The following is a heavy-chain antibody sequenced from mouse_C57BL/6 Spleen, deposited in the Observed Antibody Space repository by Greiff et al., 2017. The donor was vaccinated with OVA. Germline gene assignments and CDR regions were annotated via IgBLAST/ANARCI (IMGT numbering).Heavy chain of an antibody. J-gene: IGHJ2*01. D-gene: IGHD3-2*02. CDR2: ISDGGSYT. Sequence: EVKVEESGGGLVKPGGSLKLSCAASGFTFSSYAMSWVRQTPEKRLEWVATISDGGSYTYYPDNVKGRFTISRDNAKNNLYLQMSHLKSEDTAMYYCARDPHLSPLDYWGQGTTLTVSS. CDR3: ARDPHLSPLDY. CDR1: GFTFSSYA. V-gene: IGHV5-4*01.